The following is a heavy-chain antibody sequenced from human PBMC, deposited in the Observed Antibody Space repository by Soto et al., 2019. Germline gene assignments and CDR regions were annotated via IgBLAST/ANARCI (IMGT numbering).Heavy chain of an antibody. CDR3: ARDRWVAAIALRYYYYGMDV. J-gene: IGHJ6*02. V-gene: IGHV3-30-3*01. D-gene: IGHD5-18*01. CDR1: GFTFSSYA. CDR2: ISYDGSNK. Sequence: GGSLRLSCAASGFTFSSYAMHWVRQAPGKGLEWVAVISYDGSNKYYADSVKGRFTISRDNSKNTLYLQMNSLRAEDTAVYYCARDRWVAAIALRYYYYGMDVWGQGTTVTVSS.